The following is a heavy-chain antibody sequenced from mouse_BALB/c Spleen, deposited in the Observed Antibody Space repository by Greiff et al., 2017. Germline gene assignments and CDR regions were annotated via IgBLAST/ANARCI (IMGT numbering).Heavy chain of an antibody. D-gene: IGHD1-1*01. Sequence: EVKVVESGGGLVKPGGSLKLSCAASGFAFSSYDMSWVRQTPEKRLEWVAYISSGGGSTYYPDTVKGRFTISRDNAKNTLYLQMSSLKSEDTAMYYCARQITYYFDYWGQGTTLTVSS. CDR1: GFAFSSYD. CDR3: ARQITYYFDY. V-gene: IGHV5-12-1*01. CDR2: ISSGGGST. J-gene: IGHJ2*01.